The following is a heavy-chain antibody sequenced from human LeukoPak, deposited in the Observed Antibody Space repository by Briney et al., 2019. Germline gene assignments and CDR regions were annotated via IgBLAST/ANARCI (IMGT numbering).Heavy chain of an antibody. Sequence: ASVKVSCKASGNTFTSYYMHWVRQAPGQGLEWMGIINPSGGSTSYAQKFQGRVTMTRDPSTSTVYMELSSLRSEDTAVYYCARNYYDSSGYYSGLDYWGQGTLVTVSS. V-gene: IGHV1-46*01. CDR2: INPSGGST. D-gene: IGHD3-22*01. CDR1: GNTFTSYY. CDR3: ARNYYDSSGYYSGLDY. J-gene: IGHJ4*02.